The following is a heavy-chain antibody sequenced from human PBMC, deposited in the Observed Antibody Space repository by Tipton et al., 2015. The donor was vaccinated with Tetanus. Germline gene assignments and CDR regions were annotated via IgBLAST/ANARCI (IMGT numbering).Heavy chain of an antibody. Sequence: LVKPTQTLSLTCSISGDSVSVTSDVWNWIRQSPSRGLEWLGRTYYRSKWIKDYAMSVKGRITVDADTSKNQFSLQLNPVTPDDTAIYYCARDSDFGHDALDIWGQGTMVTVSS. CDR2: TYYRSKWIK. D-gene: IGHD3-10*01. CDR1: GDSVSVTSDV. CDR3: ARDSDFGHDALDI. V-gene: IGHV6-1*01. J-gene: IGHJ3*02.